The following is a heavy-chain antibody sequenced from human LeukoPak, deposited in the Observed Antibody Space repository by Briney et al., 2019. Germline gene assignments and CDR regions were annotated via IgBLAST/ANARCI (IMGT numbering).Heavy chain of an antibody. CDR2: IYYSGST. D-gene: IGHD3-9*01. V-gene: IGHV4-59*01. Sequence: SETLSLTCTVSGGSISSYYWSWIWQPPGKGLEWIGYIYYSGSTNYNPSLKSRVTISVDTSKNQFSLKLSSVTAADTAVYYCARLATYYDILTGYYPLYYFDYWGQGTLVTVSS. CDR1: GGSISSYY. J-gene: IGHJ4*02. CDR3: ARLATYYDILTGYYPLYYFDY.